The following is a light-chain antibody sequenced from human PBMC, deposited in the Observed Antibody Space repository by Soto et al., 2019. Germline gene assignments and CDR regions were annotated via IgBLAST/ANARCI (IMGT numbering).Light chain of an antibody. CDR1: SSDVGAYNY. CDR3: CSYAGSYTRI. Sequence: QSVLTQPRSVSGSPGQSVTISCTGTSSDVGAYNYVSWYQQHPGKAPKLMIYDVTKRPSGVPDRFSGSKSGSTASLTISGLQAEDEADYYCCSYAGSYTRIFGGGTKVTVL. J-gene: IGLJ2*01. V-gene: IGLV2-11*01. CDR2: DVT.